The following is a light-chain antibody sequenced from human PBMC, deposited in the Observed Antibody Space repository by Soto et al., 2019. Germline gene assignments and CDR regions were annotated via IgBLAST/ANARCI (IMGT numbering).Light chain of an antibody. CDR1: QSISNW. CDR2: KAS. V-gene: IGKV1-5*03. Sequence: DIEMTQSPSSLSSSVGYRFTFTCRASQSISNWLAWYQHKPGKAPKLLIYKASTLESGVPSRFSGSGSGTEFNLTISRLEPDDSGAYHCHQYQTLPGTFGQGTRVDIK. CDR3: HQYQTLPGT. J-gene: IGKJ1*01.